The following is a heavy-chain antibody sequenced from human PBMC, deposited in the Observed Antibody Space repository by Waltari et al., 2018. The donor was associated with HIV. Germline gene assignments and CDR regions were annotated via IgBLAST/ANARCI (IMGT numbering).Heavy chain of an antibody. Sequence: EVQLVVSGGGLVQPGGSLRRSCAASGFTFSSYWMHWVRQAPGKGLVWVSRINSDGSSTSYADSVKGRFTISRDNAKNTLYLQMNSLRAEDTAVYYCARDYVRGYSTGCFDIWGQGTMVTVSS. CDR2: INSDGSST. CDR1: GFTFSSYW. V-gene: IGHV3-74*01. CDR3: ARDYVRGYSTGCFDI. D-gene: IGHD5-18*01. J-gene: IGHJ3*02.